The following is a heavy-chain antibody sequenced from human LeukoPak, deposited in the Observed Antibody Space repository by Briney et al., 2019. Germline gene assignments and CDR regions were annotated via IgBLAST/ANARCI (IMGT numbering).Heavy chain of an antibody. D-gene: IGHD4-17*01. V-gene: IGHV3-21*01. Sequence: PGGSLRLSCEVSGFTFSSYHMNWVRQAPGKGLEWVSSISSSSSYIYYANSVKGRFTISRDNAKNSVYLQMNSLRAEDTAVYYCARDYLYGDYVDYWGQGTLVTVSS. CDR1: GFTFSSYH. CDR3: ARDYLYGDYVDY. J-gene: IGHJ4*02. CDR2: ISSSSSYI.